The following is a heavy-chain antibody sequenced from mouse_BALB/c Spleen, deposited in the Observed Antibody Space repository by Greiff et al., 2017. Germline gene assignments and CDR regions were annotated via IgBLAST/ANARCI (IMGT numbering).Heavy chain of an antibody. V-gene: IGHV10-1*02. D-gene: IGHD2-1*01. J-gene: IGHJ4*01. CDR2: IRIKSNNYAT. Sequence: DVMLVESGGGLVQPKGSLKLSCAASGFTFNTYAMNWVRQAPGKGLEWVARIRIKSNNYATYYAESVKDRFTISRDDSQSMLYLQMNNLKTEDTAMYYCVRDGNHAMDYWGQGTSVTVSS. CDR3: VRDGNHAMDY. CDR1: GFTFNTYA.